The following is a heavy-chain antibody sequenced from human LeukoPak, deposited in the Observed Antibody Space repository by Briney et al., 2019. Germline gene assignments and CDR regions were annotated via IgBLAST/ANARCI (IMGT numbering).Heavy chain of an antibody. D-gene: IGHD1-14*01. Sequence: SQTLSLTCTVPGGSISSGNYYWSWIRQPAGKGLEWIGRIYTSGSTNYNPSLKSRVTMSVDTSKNQFSLKLSSVTAADTAVYYCARDPPAGDDAFDIWGQGTMVTVSS. CDR1: GGSISSGNYY. CDR3: ARDPPAGDDAFDI. J-gene: IGHJ3*02. CDR2: IYTSGST. V-gene: IGHV4-61*02.